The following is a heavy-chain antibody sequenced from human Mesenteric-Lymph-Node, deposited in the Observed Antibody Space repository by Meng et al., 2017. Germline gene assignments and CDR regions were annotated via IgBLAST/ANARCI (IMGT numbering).Heavy chain of an antibody. Sequence: GESLKISCTPSGFTFSNYMSWVRQAPGKGLEWGSVIYSGGSTYYADAVKGRFTISRDNSKNTLYLQMKSLRAEDTAVYYWARDSGGSYYGIDYWGQGTLVTVSS. CDR3: ARDSGGSYYGIDY. CDR1: GFTFSNY. V-gene: IGHV3-53*01. J-gene: IGHJ4*01. D-gene: IGHD1-26*01. CDR2: IYSGGST.